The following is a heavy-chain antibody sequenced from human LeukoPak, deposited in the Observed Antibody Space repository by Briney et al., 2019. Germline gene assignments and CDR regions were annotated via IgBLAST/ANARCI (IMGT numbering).Heavy chain of an antibody. CDR2: IYADGST. CDR3: AREVFGELPSPYYYYYYGLDV. J-gene: IGHJ6*02. Sequence: PGGSLRLSCAASGLTVSSNFWNWVRQVPGKGLEWVSTIYADGSTYYADSVKGRFTISRDNFKSAVFLQMNSLRADDTAVYYCAREVFGELPSPYYYYYYGLDVWGQGTTVTVS. CDR1: GLTVSSNF. V-gene: IGHV3-53*01. D-gene: IGHD3-10*02.